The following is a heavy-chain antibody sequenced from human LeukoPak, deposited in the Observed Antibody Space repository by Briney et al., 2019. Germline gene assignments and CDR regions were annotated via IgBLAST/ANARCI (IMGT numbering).Heavy chain of an antibody. V-gene: IGHV4-59*01. D-gene: IGHD5-18*01. CDR2: IYYNGST. CDR3: ARGDTAMVIGY. CDR1: SGSISNDY. Sequence: PSETLSLTCTVSSGSISNDYWSWIRQAPGKGLEWIGYIYYNGSTNYNPSLKSRVIISVDTSKNQLSLKLSSVTVADTAVYYCARGDTAMVIGYWGQGTLVTVSS. J-gene: IGHJ4*02.